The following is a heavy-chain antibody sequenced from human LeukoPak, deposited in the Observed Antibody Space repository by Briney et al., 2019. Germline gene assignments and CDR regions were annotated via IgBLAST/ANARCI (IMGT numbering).Heavy chain of an antibody. D-gene: IGHD3-22*01. V-gene: IGHV1-18*01. J-gene: IGHJ3*02. CDR1: GYTFTSYG. Sequence: GASVKVSCKASGYTFTSYGINWVRQAPGQGLEWMGWISAYNGNTKYAQKLQGRVTMTTDTSTSTAYMELRSLRSDDTAVYYCASLKNYYDSSGYLVTDAFDMWGQGTMVIVSS. CDR2: ISAYNGNT. CDR3: ASLKNYYDSSGYLVTDAFDM.